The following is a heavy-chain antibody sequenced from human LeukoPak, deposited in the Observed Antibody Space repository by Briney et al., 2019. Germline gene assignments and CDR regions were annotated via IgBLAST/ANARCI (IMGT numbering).Heavy chain of an antibody. CDR3: ARDRDSYGSDSLDY. CDR1: GFTFSSYS. J-gene: IGHJ4*02. CDR2: ISSSSSYI. Sequence: PGGSLRLSCAASGFTFSSYSMNWVRQAPGKGLEWVSSISSSSSYIYYADSVKGRFTISRDNAKNSLYLQMNSLRAEDTAVYYCARDRDSYGSDSLDYWGQGTLVTVSS. D-gene: IGHD5-18*01. V-gene: IGHV3-21*01.